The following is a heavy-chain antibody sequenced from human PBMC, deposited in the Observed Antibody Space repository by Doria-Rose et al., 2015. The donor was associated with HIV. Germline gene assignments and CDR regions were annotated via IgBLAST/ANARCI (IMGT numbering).Heavy chain of an antibody. Sequence: QVTLKESGPVLVKPTETLTLTCTVSGVSLSSPGMGVSWIRQPPGKALEWLANIFSDDERSYNTSLKSRLTISRCTSSSQVVLTMTDMDHVDTATYYCARIKSSRWYHKYYFDFWGQGTLVIVPA. CDR2: IFSDDER. J-gene: IGHJ4*02. V-gene: IGHV2-26*01. CDR1: GVSLSSPGMG. D-gene: IGHD6-13*01. CDR3: ARIKSSRWYHKYYFDF.